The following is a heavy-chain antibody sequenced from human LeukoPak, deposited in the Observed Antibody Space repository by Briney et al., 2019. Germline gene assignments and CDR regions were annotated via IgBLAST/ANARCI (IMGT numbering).Heavy chain of an antibody. J-gene: IGHJ4*02. CDR2: ITYDGSTK. CDR1: GFTFAGYT. V-gene: IGHV3-30*04. Sequence: QPGGSLRLSCAASGFTFAGYTMHWVRQAPGKGLEWATLITYDGSTKYYADSVKGRFTISRDNSKNRLYLQMDSLRGEDTAVYYCAKDRSWHGLEYWGQGALVTVSS. CDR3: AKDRSWHGLEY. D-gene: IGHD3-16*02.